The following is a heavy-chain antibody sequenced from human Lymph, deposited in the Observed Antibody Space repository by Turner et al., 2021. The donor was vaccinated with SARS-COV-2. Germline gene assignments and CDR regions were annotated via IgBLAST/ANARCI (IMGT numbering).Heavy chain of an antibody. V-gene: IGHV3-33*01. J-gene: IGHJ4*02. CDR2: IWYDGSNK. CDR1: GFTFSNYG. D-gene: IGHD1-26*01. Sequence: QVQLVESGGGVVQPGRSLRLSCAASGFTFSNYGMHWVRQAPGKWLEWVAVIWYDGSNKYYADSVKGRFTISRDNSKNTLYLQMNSLRVEDTAVYYCAREGEVGATGFDYWGQGTLVTVSS. CDR3: AREGEVGATGFDY.